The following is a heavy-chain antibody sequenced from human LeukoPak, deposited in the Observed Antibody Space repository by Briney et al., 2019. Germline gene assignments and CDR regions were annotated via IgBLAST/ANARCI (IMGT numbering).Heavy chain of an antibody. Sequence: SETLSLTCTVSDGSISSYYWSWIRQPPGKGLEWIGYIYYTGSTNYNPSLKSRVTISVDTSKTQFSLTLTSVTAADTAVYYCARGSYYFDSGAYYGERFYYYYMDVWDRGTTVTVSS. CDR2: IYYTGST. CDR3: ARGSYYFDSGAYYGERFYYYYMDV. J-gene: IGHJ6*03. D-gene: IGHD3-22*01. CDR1: DGSISSYY. V-gene: IGHV4-59*01.